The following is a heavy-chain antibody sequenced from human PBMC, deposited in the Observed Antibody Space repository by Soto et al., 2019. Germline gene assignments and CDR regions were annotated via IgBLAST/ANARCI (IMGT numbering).Heavy chain of an antibody. D-gene: IGHD2-8*01. Sequence: GGSLRLSCAASGFTFSSYGMHWVHQAPGKGLEWVAVISYDGSNKYYADSVKGRFTISRDNSKNTLYLQMNSLRAEDTAVYYCAKGDIVLMVYAMVDYWGQGTLVTVSS. CDR2: ISYDGSNK. CDR3: AKGDIVLMVYAMVDY. CDR1: GFTFSSYG. J-gene: IGHJ4*02. V-gene: IGHV3-30*18.